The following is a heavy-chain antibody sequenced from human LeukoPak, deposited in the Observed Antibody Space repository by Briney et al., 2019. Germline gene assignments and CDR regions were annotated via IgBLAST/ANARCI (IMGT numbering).Heavy chain of an antibody. CDR1: GFTVSNNY. D-gene: IGHD2-15*01. Sequence: GGSLRLSCAASGFTVSNNYMSWVRQAPGKGLEWVSLIYSGGSTYYADSVKGRFTISRDNAKNSLYLQMNSLRAEDTAVYYCAREGRTVDAFDIWGQGTMVTVSS. V-gene: IGHV3-53*01. CDR3: AREGRTVDAFDI. J-gene: IGHJ3*02. CDR2: IYSGGST.